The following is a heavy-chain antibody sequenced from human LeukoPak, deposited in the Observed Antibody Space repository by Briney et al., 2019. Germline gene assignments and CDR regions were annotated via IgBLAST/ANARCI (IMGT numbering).Heavy chain of an antibody. CDR3: AAYLGSSWYYFDY. Sequence: GGSLRLSCAASGFTFSSYGMHWVRQAPGKGLEGASAISGSGGSTYYADSVKGRFTISRDNSKNTLYLQMNSLRAEDTAVYYCAAYLGSSWYYFDYWGQGTLVTVSS. D-gene: IGHD6-13*01. CDR1: GFTFSSYG. CDR2: ISGSGGST. J-gene: IGHJ4*02. V-gene: IGHV3-23*01.